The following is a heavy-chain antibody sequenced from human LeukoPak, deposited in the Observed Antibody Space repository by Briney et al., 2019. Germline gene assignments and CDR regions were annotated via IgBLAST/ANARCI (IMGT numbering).Heavy chain of an antibody. J-gene: IGHJ4*02. V-gene: IGHV3-9*01. Sequence: GGSLRLSCAASGFTLNDYAMRWVRHAPGKGLEWVSVISWNIGTIFYADSVKGRFTISRDNAKYSLYLQMNSLRAEDTALYYCAKDSSGSLYYFDSWGQGTLVTVSS. CDR1: GFTLNDYA. D-gene: IGHD1-26*01. CDR3: AKDSSGSLYYFDS. CDR2: ISWNIGTI.